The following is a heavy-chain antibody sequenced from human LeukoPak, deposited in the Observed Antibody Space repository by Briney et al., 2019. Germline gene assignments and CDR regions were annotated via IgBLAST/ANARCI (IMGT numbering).Heavy chain of an antibody. V-gene: IGHV3-21*01. CDR3: AREEAAAKDY. D-gene: IGHD6-13*01. CDR2: ISSSSSYI. Sequence: GGSLRLSCAASGFTFSSYSMNWVRQAPGKELEWVSSISSSSSYIYYADSVKGRFTISRDNAKNSLYLQMNSLRAEDTAVYYCAREEAAAKDYWGQGTLVTVSS. J-gene: IGHJ4*02. CDR1: GFTFSSYS.